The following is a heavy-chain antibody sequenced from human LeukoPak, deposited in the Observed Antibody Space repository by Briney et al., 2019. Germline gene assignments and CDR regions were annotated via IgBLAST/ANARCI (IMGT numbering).Heavy chain of an antibody. D-gene: IGHD6-19*01. CDR1: GFSFSDYS. J-gene: IGHJ4*02. CDR2: ISYDGSNE. Sequence: GGSLRFTCAASGFSFSDYSMHWVRQAPGKGLEWVAIISYDGSNERYADSVKGRFTISRDNSKNTLYLQMNSLRTEDTAVYFCAKDRAITVAGTGLEYWGQGALVTVSS. CDR3: AKDRAITVAGTGLEY. V-gene: IGHV3-30-3*01.